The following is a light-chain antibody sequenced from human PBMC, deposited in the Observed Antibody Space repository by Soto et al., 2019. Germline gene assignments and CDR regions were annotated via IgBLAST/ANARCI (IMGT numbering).Light chain of an antibody. V-gene: IGKV1-16*01. Sequence: DIQMTQSPSSLSASEGDRVTITCRASQDIRNCLGWYQQKPVQAPKALIYAASSLQSGVPARFSGSGSGKDFTLTISGLQPEDCATYYWQQYSSYPRTFGGGTKVEIK. CDR3: QQYSSYPRT. CDR1: QDIRNC. CDR2: AAS. J-gene: IGKJ4*01.